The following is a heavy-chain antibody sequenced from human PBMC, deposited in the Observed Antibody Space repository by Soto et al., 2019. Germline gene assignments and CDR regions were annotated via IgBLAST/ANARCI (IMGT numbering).Heavy chain of an antibody. V-gene: IGHV1-69*01. J-gene: IGHJ4*02. CDR2: IILIFGKA. CDR1: GGTFSRYV. Sequence: QVQLVQSGAEVKKPGSSVKVSCKASGGTFSRYVISWVRQAPGQGLEWMGGIILIFGKANYAQKFQGRVTITADESTSTAYMELSSLRSEDTAVYYCARGGSSWARFDYWGQGTLVTVSS. CDR3: ARGGSSWARFDY. D-gene: IGHD6-13*01.